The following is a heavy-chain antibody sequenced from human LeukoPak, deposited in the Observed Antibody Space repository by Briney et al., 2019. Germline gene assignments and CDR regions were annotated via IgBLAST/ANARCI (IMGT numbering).Heavy chain of an antibody. V-gene: IGHV1-18*01. CDR1: DCAFTNNG. CDR3: ARKRSECDY. D-gene: IGHD6-19*01. CDR2: ISAYNGDT. J-gene: IGHJ4*02. Sequence: SVTVYCKSSDCAFTNNGISWVGQAPGQEHEWMGWISAYNGDTNYAQKFQGRLTMTTDTSTRTAYMELRSLRSDDTAVYYCARKRSECDYWGQGTLVTVSS.